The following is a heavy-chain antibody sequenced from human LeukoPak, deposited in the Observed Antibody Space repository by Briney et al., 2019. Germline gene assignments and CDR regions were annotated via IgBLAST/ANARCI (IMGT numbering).Heavy chain of an antibody. CDR2: INPNSGGT. CDR1: GYTFTDYY. CDR3: ARDQSELLRFGEFRYFDY. V-gene: IGHV1-2*02. J-gene: IGHJ4*02. D-gene: IGHD3-10*01. Sequence: ASVKVSCKTSGYTFTDYYIHWVRQAPGQGPEWMGWINPNSGGTNYAQKFQGRVTMTRDTSISTAYMELSRLRSDDTAVYYCARDQSELLRFGEFRYFDYWGQGTLVTVSS.